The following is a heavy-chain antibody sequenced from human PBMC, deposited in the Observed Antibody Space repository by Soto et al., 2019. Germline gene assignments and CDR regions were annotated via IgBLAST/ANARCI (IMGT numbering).Heavy chain of an antibody. J-gene: IGHJ4*02. CDR1: GYTFTSYG. V-gene: IGHV1-18*01. CDR3: ARGGFMITFGGVIVSSSTVMVDY. Sequence: ASVKVSCKASGYTFTSYGISWVRQAPGQGLEWMGWISAYNGNTNYAQKLQGRVTMTTDTSTSTAYMELRSLRSDDTAVYYCARGGFMITFGGVIVSSSTVMVDYWGQGTPVTVSS. CDR2: ISAYNGNT. D-gene: IGHD3-16*02.